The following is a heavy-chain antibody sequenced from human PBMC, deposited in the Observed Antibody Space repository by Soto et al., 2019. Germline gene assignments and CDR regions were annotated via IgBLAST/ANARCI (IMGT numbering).Heavy chain of an antibody. V-gene: IGHV1-69*13. CDR2: IIPIFGTA. Sequence: SVKVSCKASGGTFSSYGISWVRQAPGQGLEWMGGIIPIFGTANYAQKFQGRVTITADESTSTAYMELSSLRSEDTAVYYCARGGGGYDFRSGYYYYGMDGWGQGTTVTVSS. D-gene: IGHD5-12*01. J-gene: IGHJ6*02. CDR3: ARGGGGYDFRSGYYYYGMDG. CDR1: GGTFSSYG.